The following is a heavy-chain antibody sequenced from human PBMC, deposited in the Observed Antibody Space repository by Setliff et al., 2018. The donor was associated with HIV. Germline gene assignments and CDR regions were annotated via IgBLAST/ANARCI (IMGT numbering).Heavy chain of an antibody. CDR1: AFTFNIYA. Sequence: ASVKVSCKASAFTFNIYAIHWVRQVPGQGPEWMGWINLVTGKTAYLQKFQSRVIITREISANTAYMEMSSLRSEDTAVYFCANGGSGGQFDHWGQGTLVTVSS. J-gene: IGHJ4*02. D-gene: IGHD3-16*01. CDR2: INLVTGKT. CDR3: ANGGSGGQFDH. V-gene: IGHV1-3*01.